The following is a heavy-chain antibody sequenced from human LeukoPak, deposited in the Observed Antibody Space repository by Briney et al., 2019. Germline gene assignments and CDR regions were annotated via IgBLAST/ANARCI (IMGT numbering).Heavy chain of an antibody. CDR1: GGSISSYY. Sequence: ETLSLTCTVSGGSISSYYWSWIRQPPGKGLEWIGYIYYSGSTNYNPSLKSRVTMSVDTSKNQFSLKLSSVTAADTAVYYCARTWGYFDYWGQGTLVTVSS. J-gene: IGHJ4*02. CDR3: ARTWGYFDY. D-gene: IGHD7-27*01. V-gene: IGHV4-59*01. CDR2: IYYSGST.